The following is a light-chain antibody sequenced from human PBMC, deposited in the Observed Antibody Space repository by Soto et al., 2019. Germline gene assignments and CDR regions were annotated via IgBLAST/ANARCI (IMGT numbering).Light chain of an antibody. CDR3: AAWDDSLSGLYV. CDR1: SSNIGSNY. Sequence: QSVLTQPPSASGTRGQRVTISCSGSSSNIGSNYVYWYQQLPGTAPKLLIYSNNQRPSGVPDRFSGSKSGTSASLAISGLRSEDEADYYCAAWDDSLSGLYVFGTGTKLTVL. CDR2: SNN. J-gene: IGLJ1*01. V-gene: IGLV1-47*02.